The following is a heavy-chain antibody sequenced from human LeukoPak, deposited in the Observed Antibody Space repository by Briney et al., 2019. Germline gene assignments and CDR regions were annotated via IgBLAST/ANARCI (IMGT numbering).Heavy chain of an antibody. CDR1: GFTVSSNY. Sequence: GGSLRLSCAASGFTVSSNYMSWVRQAPGKGLEWVSLIYSDGSTFYADSVKDRFTISRDNSKNTLYLQMNSLRAEDTAVYFCARDYYDFAKGFDLWGQGTIVTVSS. V-gene: IGHV3-66*01. J-gene: IGHJ3*01. CDR3: ARDYYDFAKGFDL. D-gene: IGHD3/OR15-3a*01. CDR2: IYSDGST.